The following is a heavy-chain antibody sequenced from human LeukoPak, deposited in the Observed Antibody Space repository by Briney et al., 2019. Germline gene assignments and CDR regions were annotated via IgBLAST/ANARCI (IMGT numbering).Heavy chain of an antibody. D-gene: IGHD2-2*01. V-gene: IGHV4-39*07. Sequence: SETLSLTCTVSSASISSTNHNWGWLRQPPGKGPEWIGNIYFSGTSYYNPSLKSRVIISVDTSKSQFSLKLSSVTAADTAVYYCARDSRYCSSTSCLIDSYYYYYGMDVWGQGTTVTVSS. CDR1: SASISSTNHN. CDR3: ARDSRYCSSTSCLIDSYYYYYGMDV. CDR2: IYFSGTS. J-gene: IGHJ6*02.